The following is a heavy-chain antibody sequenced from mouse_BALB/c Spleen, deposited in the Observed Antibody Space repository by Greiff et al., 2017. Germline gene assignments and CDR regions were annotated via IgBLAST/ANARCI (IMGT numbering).Heavy chain of an antibody. CDR2: ISYDGSN. J-gene: IGHJ1*01. D-gene: IGHD1-1*01. CDR1: GYSITSGYY. CDR3: SRGDCSRRYFDF. Sequence: VQLKESGPGLVKPSQSLSLTCSVTGYSITSGYYWNWLRQFAGNKLEWMVYISYDGSNNYKPSLKNRISITSDTSKNQFFLKLNSVTTEDTATYYCSRGDCSRRYFDFWGAETTVTVSS. V-gene: IGHV3-6*02.